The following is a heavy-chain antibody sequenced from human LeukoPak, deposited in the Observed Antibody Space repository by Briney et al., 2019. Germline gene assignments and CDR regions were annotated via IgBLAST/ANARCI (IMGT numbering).Heavy chain of an antibody. Sequence: PSETLSLTCAVYGGSFSGYYWSWIRQPPGKGLEWIGEINHSGSTNYNPPLKSRVTISVDTSKNQFSLKVSSVTAADTAVYYCARRIAARPRGYWFDPWGQGTLVTVSS. CDR2: INHSGST. D-gene: IGHD6-6*01. V-gene: IGHV4-34*01. J-gene: IGHJ5*02. CDR1: GGSFSGYY. CDR3: ARRIAARPRGYWFDP.